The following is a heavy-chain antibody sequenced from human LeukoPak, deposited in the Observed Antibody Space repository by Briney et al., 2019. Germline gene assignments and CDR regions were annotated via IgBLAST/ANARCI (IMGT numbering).Heavy chain of an antibody. CDR2: ISDSGGSS. Sequence: GGSLRLSCAASGFIFSSYAMSWVRQAPGKGLEWVSAISDSGGSSWFADSVKGRFTISRDSSKNTLFLQMNSLRVEDTAVYYCAKTVTGYYDYWGQGTLVTVAP. J-gene: IGHJ4*02. CDR3: AKTVTGYYDY. CDR1: GFIFSSYA. D-gene: IGHD3-9*01. V-gene: IGHV3-23*01.